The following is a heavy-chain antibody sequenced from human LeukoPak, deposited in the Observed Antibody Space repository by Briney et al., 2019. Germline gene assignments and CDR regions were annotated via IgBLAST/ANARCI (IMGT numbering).Heavy chain of an antibody. CDR2: MNPNSGNT. D-gene: IGHD1-26*01. Sequence: ASVKVSCKASGYTFTSYDINWVRQATGQGLEWMGWMNPNSGNTGYAQKFQGRVTMTRNTSISTAYMELSSLRSEDTAVYYCARVWVAGATLLGMAVWGQGTTVTVSS. V-gene: IGHV1-8*01. CDR3: ARVWVAGATLLGMAV. CDR1: GYTFTSYD. J-gene: IGHJ6*02.